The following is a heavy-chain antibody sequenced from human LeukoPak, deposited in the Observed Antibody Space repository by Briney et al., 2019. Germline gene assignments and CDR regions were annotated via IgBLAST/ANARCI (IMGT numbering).Heavy chain of an antibody. CDR3: ARGGILTGSDY. V-gene: IGHV1-69*04. D-gene: IGHD3-9*01. J-gene: IGHJ4*02. CDR1: GGTFSSYA. CDR2: IIPILGIA. Sequence: SVKVSCKASGGTFSSYAISWVRQAPGQGLEWMGRIIPILGIANYAQKFQGRVTITADKSTSTAYMELSSLRSEDTAVYYCARGGILTGSDYWGQGTLVTVSS.